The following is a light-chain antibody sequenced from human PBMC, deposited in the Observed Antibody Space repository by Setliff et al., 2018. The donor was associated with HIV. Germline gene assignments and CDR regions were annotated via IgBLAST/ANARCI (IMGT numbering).Light chain of an antibody. V-gene: IGLV2-14*03. J-gene: IGLJ1*01. Sequence: QSALAQPASVSGSPGQSITISCIGTSSDVGGYDFVSWYQQRPGKAPKRIIFDVTERPSGVSHRFSGSKSGNTASLTISGLQTEDEADYYCCSYTSSLTYVFGTGTKVTVL. CDR3: CSYTSSLTYV. CDR2: DVT. CDR1: SSDVGGYDF.